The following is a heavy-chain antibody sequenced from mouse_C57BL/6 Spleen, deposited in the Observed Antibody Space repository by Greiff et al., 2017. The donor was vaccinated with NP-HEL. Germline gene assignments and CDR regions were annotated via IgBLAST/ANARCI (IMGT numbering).Heavy chain of an antibody. CDR1: GYTFTSYW. CDR3: ARGAYDYGGAWCTY. V-gene: IGHV1-53*01. CDR2: INPINGIT. J-gene: IGHJ3*01. Sequence: QVQLQQPGTELVKPGASVKLSCKASGYTFTSYWMHWVKQRPGQGLEWIGNINPINGITNYNEKFKNKATLTVDKSSGTTYLFLSSLTSEDSTIYSCARGAYDYGGAWCTYWGQGTLVTVSA. D-gene: IGHD2-4*01.